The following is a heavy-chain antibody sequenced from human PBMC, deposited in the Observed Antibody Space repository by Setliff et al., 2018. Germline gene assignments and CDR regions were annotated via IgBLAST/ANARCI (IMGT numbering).Heavy chain of an antibody. V-gene: IGHV4-4*08. CDR3: ARARYCSGGRCYWTWLDS. J-gene: IGHJ5*01. CDR1: GDSMSNNH. Sequence: KPSETLSLTCTVSGDSMSNNHWTWIRQPPGKGLEWIGYIYTSGSSGSTNYNSSLKSRVTISVDMSKNQFSLRLSSVTAADTAVYYCARARYCSGGRCYWTWLDSWAQGTLVTVSS. CDR2: IYTSGSSGST. D-gene: IGHD2-15*01.